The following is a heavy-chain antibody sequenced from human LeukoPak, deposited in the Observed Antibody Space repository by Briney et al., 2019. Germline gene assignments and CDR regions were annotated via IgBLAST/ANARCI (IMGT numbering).Heavy chain of an antibody. CDR1: GVSFSNYS. Sequence: SETLSLTCAVYGVSFSNYSWTWIRQPPGKGLEWIGEIKQNGGTNHNPSLMRRVITSVEMYKSKTFLKVNSVTAADTDVYYCARVGYRYSICEWSRTGLGAYPTKYYYNMYVCGKGTTVTVSS. D-gene: IGHD5-24*01. J-gene: IGHJ6*03. CDR2: IKQNGGT. V-gene: IGHV4-34*01. CDR3: ARVGYRYSICEWSRTGLGAYPTKYYYNMYV.